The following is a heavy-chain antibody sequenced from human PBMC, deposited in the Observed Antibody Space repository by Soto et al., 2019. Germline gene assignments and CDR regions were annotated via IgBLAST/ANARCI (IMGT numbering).Heavy chain of an antibody. V-gene: IGHV4-59*01. J-gene: IGHJ4*02. D-gene: IGHD3-22*01. CDR2: IYYSGST. Sequence: PSETLSLTCTVSGGSISSYYWSWIRQPPGKGLEWIGYIYYSGSTNYNPSLKSRVTISVDTSKNQFSLKLSSVTAADTAVYYCASSYPIHDSSGQMDYWGQGTLVTVSS. CDR1: GGSISSYY. CDR3: ASSYPIHDSSGQMDY.